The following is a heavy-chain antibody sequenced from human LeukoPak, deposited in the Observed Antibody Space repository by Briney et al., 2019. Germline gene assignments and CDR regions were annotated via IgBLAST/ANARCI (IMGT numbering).Heavy chain of an antibody. CDR1: GYTFTRYG. D-gene: IGHD3-3*01. J-gene: IGHJ4*02. Sequence: ASVKVSCKASGYTFTRYGISWVRRAPGQGLEWMGWISAYKGNTNYAQKLQGRVTMTTDTSTSTAYMELRSLRSDDTAVYYCAREGDDFWSGYYIDYWGQGTLVTVSS. CDR2: ISAYKGNT. V-gene: IGHV1-18*01. CDR3: AREGDDFWSGYYIDY.